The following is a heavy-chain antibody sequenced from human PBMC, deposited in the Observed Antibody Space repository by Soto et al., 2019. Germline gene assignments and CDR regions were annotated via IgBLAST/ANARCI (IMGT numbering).Heavy chain of an antibody. V-gene: IGHV1-2*02. CDR2: INLNSGGT. D-gene: IGHD5-18*01. CDR3: ERGGDTAMVYHGMDV. CDR1: GYSFTGYF. Sequence: ASVKVSCKASGYSFTGYFTQWVRQAPGQGLEWMGWINLNSGGTNYAQKFQGRATMTRDTSISTAYMELSRLRSDETAVYYCERGGDTAMVYHGMDVWGQGTTVTVSS. J-gene: IGHJ6*02.